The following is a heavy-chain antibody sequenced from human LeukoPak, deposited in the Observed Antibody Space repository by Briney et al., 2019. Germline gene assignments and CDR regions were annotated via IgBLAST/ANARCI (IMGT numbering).Heavy chain of an antibody. CDR3: ARGLYYYDSGYLCFDL. CDR2: INHSGST. D-gene: IGHD3-10*01. V-gene: IGHV4-34*01. CDR1: GFTFNTYA. Sequence: GSLRLSCAASGFTFNTYAMSWVRQAPGKGLEWIGEINHSGSTNYNPSLKSRGTISVDTSKNQYSLKLSSVTAADTAVYFCARGLYYYDSGYLCFDLWGQGTLVTVSS. J-gene: IGHJ5*02.